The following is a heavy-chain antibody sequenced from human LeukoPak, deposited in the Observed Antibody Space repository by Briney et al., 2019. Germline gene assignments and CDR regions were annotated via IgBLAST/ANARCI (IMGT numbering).Heavy chain of an antibody. CDR3: ARVIEGYYFDY. Sequence: PGGSLRLSCAASGFTVSSNYMSWVRQAPGKGLEWVSVIYSGGSTYYADSVKGRFTISRDNSKNTLYLQMNSLRAEDTAVYYCARVIEGYYFDYWGQETLVTVSS. CDR1: GFTVSSNY. V-gene: IGHV3-66*01. J-gene: IGHJ4*02. CDR2: IYSGGST.